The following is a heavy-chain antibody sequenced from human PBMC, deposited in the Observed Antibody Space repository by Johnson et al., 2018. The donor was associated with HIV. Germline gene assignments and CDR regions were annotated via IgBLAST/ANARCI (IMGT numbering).Heavy chain of an antibody. CDR1: EFTFDDYG. CDR3: AREGSSSSDDAFDI. D-gene: IGHD6-6*01. V-gene: IGHV3-23*04. Sequence: VQLVEYGGGVVRPGGSLTLSCEASEFTFDDYGMSWVRQGPGKGPEWVSGISGSGGSTYYADSVKGRFSISRDNSKNTLYLQMNSLRAEDTAVYYCAREGSSSSDDAFDIWGQGTMVTVSS. J-gene: IGHJ3*02. CDR2: ISGSGGST.